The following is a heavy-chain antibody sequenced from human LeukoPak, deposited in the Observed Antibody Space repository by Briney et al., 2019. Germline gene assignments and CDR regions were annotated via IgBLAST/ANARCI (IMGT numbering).Heavy chain of an antibody. D-gene: IGHD2-15*01. CDR2: ISSSGSTI. CDR3: AKDRNVVLVAATRSDH. V-gene: IGHV3-48*03. J-gene: IGHJ4*02. Sequence: GRSLRLSCAASGFTFSSYEMNWVRQAPGKGLEWVSYISSSGSTIYYADSVKGRFTISRDNAKNSLYLQMNSLRAEDTAVYYCAKDRNVVLVAATRSDHWGQGTLVTVSS. CDR1: GFTFSSYE.